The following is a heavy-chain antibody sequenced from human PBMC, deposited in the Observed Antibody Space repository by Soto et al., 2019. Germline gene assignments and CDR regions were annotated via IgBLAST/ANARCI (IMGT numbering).Heavy chain of an antibody. CDR2: INHSGST. CDR3: ARGYYYGSGSQINYYYGMDV. V-gene: IGHV4-34*01. J-gene: IGHJ6*02. CDR1: GGSFSGYY. Sequence: PSETLSLTCAVYGGSFSGYYWSWIRQPPGKGLEWIGEINHSGSTNYNPSLKSRVTISLDTSKNQFSLKLSSVTAADTAVYYCARGYYYGSGSQINYYYGMDVWGQGTTVTVSS. D-gene: IGHD3-10*01.